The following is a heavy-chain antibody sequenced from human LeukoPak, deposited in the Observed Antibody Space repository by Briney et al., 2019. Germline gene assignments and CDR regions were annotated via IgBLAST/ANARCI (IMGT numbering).Heavy chain of an antibody. CDR1: GYTLTELS. CDR3: ATDFPRGLYYDSSGYYFDY. D-gene: IGHD3-22*01. J-gene: IGHJ4*02. CDR2: FDPENGET. V-gene: IGHV1-24*01. Sequence: ASVKVSCKVSGYTLTELSMHWVRQPPGKGLEWMGGFDPENGETIYAQKFQGRVTMTEDTSTDTAYMELSSLRSEDTAVYYCATDFPRGLYYDSSGYYFDYWGQGTLVTVSS.